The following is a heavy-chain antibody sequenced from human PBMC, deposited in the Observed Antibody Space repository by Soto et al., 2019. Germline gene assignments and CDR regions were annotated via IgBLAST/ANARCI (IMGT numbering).Heavy chain of an antibody. Sequence: ETLSLTCTVSGGSISSSSYYWGWIRQPPGKGLEWIGSIYYSGSTYYNPSLKSRVTISVDTSKNQFSLKLSSVTAADTAVYYCARSGYSYGGSTYFDYWGQGTLVTVSS. D-gene: IGHD5-18*01. CDR3: ARSGYSYGGSTYFDY. CDR1: GGSISSSSYY. J-gene: IGHJ4*02. V-gene: IGHV4-39*01. CDR2: IYYSGST.